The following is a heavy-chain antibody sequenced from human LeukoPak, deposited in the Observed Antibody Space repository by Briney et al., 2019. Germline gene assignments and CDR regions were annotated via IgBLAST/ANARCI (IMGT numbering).Heavy chain of an antibody. D-gene: IGHD3-3*01. CDR1: GFTFNSYN. Sequence: PGGSLRLSCAASGFTFNSYNMNWVRQAPGKGLEWISYISSSSSTKYYVDSVKGRFTISRDNAKNSLYLQMNSLRAEDTAVYYCARDYDFWSGYFDYWGQGTLVTVSS. CDR2: ISSSSSTK. J-gene: IGHJ4*02. CDR3: ARDYDFWSGYFDY. V-gene: IGHV3-48*04.